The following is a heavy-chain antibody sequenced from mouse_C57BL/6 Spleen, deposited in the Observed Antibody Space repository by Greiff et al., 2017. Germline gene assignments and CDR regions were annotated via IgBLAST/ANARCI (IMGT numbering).Heavy chain of an antibody. D-gene: IGHD1-1*01. J-gene: IGHJ2*01. V-gene: IGHV1-72*01. CDR1: GYNFTSYW. CDR3: ARNYYGSSYVDDY. CDR2: IDPNSGGT. Sequence: VQLQQPGAELVKPGASVKLSCKASGYNFTSYWMHWVKQRPGRGLEWIGRIDPNSGGTKYNEKFKSKATLTVDKPSSTAYRQLSSLTSEDSAVYYCARNYYGSSYVDDYWGQGTTLTVSS.